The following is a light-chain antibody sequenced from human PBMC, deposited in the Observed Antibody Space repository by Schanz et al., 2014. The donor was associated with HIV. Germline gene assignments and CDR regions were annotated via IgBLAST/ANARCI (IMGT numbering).Light chain of an antibody. CDR3: SSCSPTNTCT. CDR1: TSDIGNHDF. CDR2: DGY. J-gene: IGLJ3*02. Sequence: QSALTQPPSASGSPGQSVTISCTGTTSDIGNHDFVSWYQQHPGKAPKLMIYDGYKRPSGVPDRFSGSKSGNTASLTISGLQAEDEADYYCSSCSPTNTCTFGGGTKLTVL. V-gene: IGLV2-8*01.